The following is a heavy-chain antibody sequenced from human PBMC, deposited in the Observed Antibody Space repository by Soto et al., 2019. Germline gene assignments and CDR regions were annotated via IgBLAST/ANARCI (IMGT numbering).Heavy chain of an antibody. J-gene: IGHJ4*02. D-gene: IGHD6-6*01. CDR2: IYWNDDK. CDR3: AQVDDVAALFAY. V-gene: IGHV2-5*01. Sequence: QITLKESGPTLVKPTQTLTLTCTFSGFSLSTTGEGVGWIRQPPGKALEWLAVIYWNDDKSYSPSLKSRLTNRKDTSKKQVVLTMMNMAPVDTGTYYCAQVDDVAALFAYLGQGTLVTVSS. CDR1: GFSLSTTGEG.